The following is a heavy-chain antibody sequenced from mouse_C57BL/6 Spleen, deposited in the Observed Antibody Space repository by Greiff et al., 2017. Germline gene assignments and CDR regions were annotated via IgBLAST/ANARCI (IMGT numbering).Heavy chain of an antibody. CDR1: GYSFTDYN. V-gene: IGHV1-39*01. CDR2: INPNYGTT. J-gene: IGHJ1*03. D-gene: IGHD1-1*01. CDR3: AEYYYGSSYDWYFDV. Sequence: EVQRVESGPELVKPGASVKISCKASGYSFTDYNMNWVKQSNGKSLEWIGVINPNYGTTSYNQKFKGKATLTVDQSSSTAYMQLNSLTSEDSAVYYCAEYYYGSSYDWYFDVWGTGTTVTVSS.